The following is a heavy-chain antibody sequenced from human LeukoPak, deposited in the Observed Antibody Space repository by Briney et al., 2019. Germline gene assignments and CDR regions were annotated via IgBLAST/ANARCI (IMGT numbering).Heavy chain of an antibody. D-gene: IGHD6-19*01. Sequence: GGSLRLSCAASGFTFSSYGMHWVRQAPGKGLEWVAVISYDGSNKYYADSVKGRFTISRDNSKNTLYLQMNSLRAEDTAVYYCAKGAVGYSSGWYQGYWGQGTLVTVSS. CDR1: GFTFSSYG. CDR2: ISYDGSNK. V-gene: IGHV3-30*18. J-gene: IGHJ4*02. CDR3: AKGAVGYSSGWYQGY.